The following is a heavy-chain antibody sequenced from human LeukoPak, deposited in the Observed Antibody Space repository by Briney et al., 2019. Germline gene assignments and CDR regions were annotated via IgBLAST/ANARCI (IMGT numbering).Heavy chain of an antibody. J-gene: IGHJ4*02. D-gene: IGHD1-1*01. V-gene: IGHV3-21*05. CDR1: GFTFSSYW. Sequence: GGSLRLSCAASGFTFSSYWMSWVRQAPGKGLEWVSYISSSSTHIYYADSVKGRFTISRDNARNSLYLQMNNLRAEDTAVYHCARGDGDDNWLIDYWGQGTLVTVSS. CDR2: ISSSSTHI. CDR3: ARGDGDDNWLIDY.